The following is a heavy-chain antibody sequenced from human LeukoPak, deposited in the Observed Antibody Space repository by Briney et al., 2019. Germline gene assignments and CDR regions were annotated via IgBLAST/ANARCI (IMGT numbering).Heavy chain of an antibody. CDR2: IWYDGSNK. D-gene: IGHD2-15*01. J-gene: IGHJ4*02. V-gene: IGHV3-33*06. CDR3: AKYPYCSGGSCYSWIDY. Sequence: PGGSLRLSCAASGFTFSSYGMHWVRQAPGKGLEWVAVIWYDGSNKYYADSVKGRFTISRDNSKNTLYLQMNSLRAEDTAVYYCAKYPYCSGGSCYSWIDYWGQGTLVTVSS. CDR1: GFTFSSYG.